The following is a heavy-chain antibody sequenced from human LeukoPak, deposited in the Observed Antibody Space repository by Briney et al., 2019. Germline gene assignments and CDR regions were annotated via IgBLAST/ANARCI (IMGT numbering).Heavy chain of an antibody. CDR2: ISSSSSYI. V-gene: IGHV3-21*01. CDR1: GFTFSSYS. J-gene: IGHJ4*02. CDR3: ARVGYSSGWYFGNDY. D-gene: IGHD6-19*01. Sequence: GGSLRLSCAASGFTFSSYSMNWVRQAPGKGLEWVSSISSSSSYIYYADSVKGRFTISRDNAKNSLYLQMNSLRAEDTAVYYCARVGYSSGWYFGNDYWGQGTLVTVSS.